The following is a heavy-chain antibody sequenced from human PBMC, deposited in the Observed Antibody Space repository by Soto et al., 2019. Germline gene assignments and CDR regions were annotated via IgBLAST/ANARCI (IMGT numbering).Heavy chain of an antibody. V-gene: IGHV3-33*01. D-gene: IGHD6-6*01. Sequence: QVQLVESGGGVVQPGRSLRLSCAASGFTFSTYGMHWVRQAPGKGLEWVAVIWYDGSNKYYADSVKGRFTISRDNPKNTLYLELNSLKAEDTAVYYCSTEPRYFDYWGQGTLVTVSS. CDR3: STEPRYFDY. CDR2: IWYDGSNK. J-gene: IGHJ4*02. CDR1: GFTFSTYG.